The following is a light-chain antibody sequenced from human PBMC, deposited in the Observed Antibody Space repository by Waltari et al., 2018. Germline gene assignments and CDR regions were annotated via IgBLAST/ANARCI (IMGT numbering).Light chain of an antibody. CDR2: AAS. CDR1: QSISIY. CDR3: QQSHTTPRT. Sequence: DIQMTQSPSSLSASVGDSVTITCRASQSISIYLNWFQQKPGKAPKLLIYAASTLQSGVPSRFSGSGSGTDFTLTISSLQREDFATYYCQQSHTTPRTFGQGTKVEI. J-gene: IGKJ1*01. V-gene: IGKV1-39*01.